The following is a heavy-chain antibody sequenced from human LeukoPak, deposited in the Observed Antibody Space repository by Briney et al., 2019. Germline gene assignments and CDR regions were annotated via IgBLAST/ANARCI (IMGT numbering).Heavy chain of an antibody. CDR3: ARGGDIVSGDY. J-gene: IGHJ4*02. V-gene: IGHV4-31*03. Sequence: PSETLSLTCTVSGGSISSGGYYWSWIRQHPGKGLEWIGYIYYSGSTYYNPSLKGRVTISVDTSKNQFSLKLSSVTAADTAVYYCARGGDIVSGDYWGQGTLVTVSS. CDR2: IYYSGST. D-gene: IGHD5-12*01. CDR1: GGSISSGGYY.